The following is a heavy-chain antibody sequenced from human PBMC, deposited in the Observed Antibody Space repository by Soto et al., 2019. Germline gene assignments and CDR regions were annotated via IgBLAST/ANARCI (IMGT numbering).Heavy chain of an antibody. CDR2: IWYDGSNK. CDR3: ARDPRYYDSSGYLDY. J-gene: IGHJ4*02. Sequence: GGSLRLSCAASGFTFSSYGMHWVRQAPGKGVEWVEVIWYDGSNKYYADSVKGRFAISRDNSKNTLYLQMNSLRAEDTAVYYCARDPRYYDSSGYLDYWGQGTLVSGSS. CDR1: GFTFSSYG. D-gene: IGHD3-22*01. V-gene: IGHV3-33*01.